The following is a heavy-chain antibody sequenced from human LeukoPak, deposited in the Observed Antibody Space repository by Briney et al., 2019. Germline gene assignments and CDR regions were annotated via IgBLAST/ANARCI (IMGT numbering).Heavy chain of an antibody. D-gene: IGHD6-13*01. CDR3: AKKPYSSSLSAGYYFDY. V-gene: IGHV3-23*01. CDR1: GFTVSTNH. Sequence: GGSLRLSCAASGFTVSTNHMSWVRQAPGKGLEWVSAISGSGGSTYYTDSVKGRFTISRDNSKNTLYLQMNSLRAEDTAVYYCAKKPYSSSLSAGYYFDYWGQGTLVTVSS. CDR2: ISGSGGST. J-gene: IGHJ4*02.